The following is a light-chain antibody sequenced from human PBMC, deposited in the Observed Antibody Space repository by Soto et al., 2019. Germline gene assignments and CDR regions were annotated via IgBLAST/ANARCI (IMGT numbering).Light chain of an antibody. CDR1: SSDVGGYNY. Sequence: QSVLTQPASVSGSPGQSITISCTGTSSDVGGYNYVSWYQQHPGKAPIFMFFVFSNRLLGFFFLFSGSKFGNTASLTIFGLQAEDEADYYCSSYTSRSRSTYVFGTGTKVTVL. CDR2: VFS. J-gene: IGLJ1*01. CDR3: SSYTSRSRSTYV. V-gene: IGLV2-14*01.